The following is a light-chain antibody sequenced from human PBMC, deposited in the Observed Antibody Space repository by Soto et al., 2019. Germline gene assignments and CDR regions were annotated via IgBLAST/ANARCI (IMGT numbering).Light chain of an antibody. CDR1: QSLLHSNGYNY. CDR3: QQYNNWPPAWT. CDR2: LGS. J-gene: IGKJ1*01. V-gene: IGKV2-28*01. Sequence: DIVMTQSPLSLPVTPGEPASISCRSSQSLLHSNGYNYLDWYLQKPGQSPQLLIYLGSNRASGVPDRFSGSGSGTDFTLKISRVEAEDVGVYYCQQYNNWPPAWTFGQGTKVDIK.